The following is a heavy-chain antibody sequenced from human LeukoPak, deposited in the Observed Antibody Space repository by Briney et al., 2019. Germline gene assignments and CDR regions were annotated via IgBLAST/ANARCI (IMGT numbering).Heavy chain of an antibody. J-gene: IGHJ4*02. CDR1: GGSISTYH. D-gene: IGHD1-26*01. CDR2: TYYSGST. CDR3: ARAALRVGATSFDY. Sequence: PSETLSLTCTVSGGSISTYHWNWIRQPPGKGLEWIGYTYYSGSTNYNPSLQSRVTISVDTSKNQFSLKLSSVTAADTAVYYCARAALRVGATSFDYWGRGTLVTVSS. V-gene: IGHV4-59*01.